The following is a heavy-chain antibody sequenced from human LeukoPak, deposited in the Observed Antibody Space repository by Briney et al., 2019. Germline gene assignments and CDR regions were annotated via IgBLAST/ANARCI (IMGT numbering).Heavy chain of an antibody. CDR2: IYYSGST. V-gene: IGHV4-31*03. J-gene: IGHJ4*02. Sequence: SETLSLTCTVSGGSISSGGYYWSWIRQHPGKGLEWIGYIYYSGSTYYNPSHKSRVTISVDTSKNQFSLKLSSVTAADTAVYYCARRLADRYSYFDYWGQGTLVTVSS. CDR1: GGSISSGGYY. CDR3: ARRLADRYSYFDY. D-gene: IGHD3-9*01.